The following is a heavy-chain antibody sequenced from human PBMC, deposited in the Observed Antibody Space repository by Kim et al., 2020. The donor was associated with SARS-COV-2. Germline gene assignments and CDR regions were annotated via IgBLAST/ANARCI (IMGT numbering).Heavy chain of an antibody. Sequence: SETLSLTCTVSGGSVSSGSYYWSWIRQPPGKGLEWIGYIYYSGSTNYNPSLKSRVTISVDTSKNQFSLKLSSVTAADTAVYYCAREPIPGGGELYDYWGQGTLVTVSS. CDR1: GGSVSSGSYY. CDR2: IYYSGST. V-gene: IGHV4-61*01. CDR3: AREPIPGGGELYDY. D-gene: IGHD3-16*01. J-gene: IGHJ4*02.